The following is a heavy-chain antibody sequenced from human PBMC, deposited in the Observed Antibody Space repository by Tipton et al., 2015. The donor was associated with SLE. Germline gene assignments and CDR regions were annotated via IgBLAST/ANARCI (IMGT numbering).Heavy chain of an antibody. CDR1: GFTFNSHS. J-gene: IGHJ4*02. D-gene: IGHD6-19*01. CDR2: ISASSNTI. CDR3: ARAVADWGWLVVY. V-gene: IGHV3-48*01. Sequence: SLRLSCAGSGFTFNSHSMNWVRQAPGKGLEWVSYISASSNTIYYADSVKGRFTISRDNAKNTLYLQMNSLRAEDTAVYYCARAVADWGWLVVYWGRGTQVTVSS.